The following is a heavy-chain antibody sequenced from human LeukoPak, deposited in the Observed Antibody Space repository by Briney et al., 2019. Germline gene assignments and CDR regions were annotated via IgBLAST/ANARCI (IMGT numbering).Heavy chain of an antibody. V-gene: IGHV3-21*01. J-gene: IGHJ4*02. Sequence: PGGSLRLSCAASGFTFSSYAMSWVRQAPGKGLEWVSSISSSSSYINYADSVKGRFTISRDNAKNSVYLQMNSLRAEDTAVYYCARAGHIVVGPDYWGQGTLVTVSS. CDR1: GFTFSSYA. D-gene: IGHD2-21*01. CDR3: ARAGHIVVGPDY. CDR2: ISSSSSYI.